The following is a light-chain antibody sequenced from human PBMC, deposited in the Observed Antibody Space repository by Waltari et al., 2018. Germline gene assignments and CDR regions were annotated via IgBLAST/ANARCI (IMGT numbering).Light chain of an antibody. CDR2: GAS. CDR3: QQYDTWPRT. CDR1: QSVRHH. J-gene: IGKJ1*01. Sequence: EIVLTQSPASLSVSPGERVTPSCRASQSVRHHLAWYQQRPGQPPRLLIQGASTRANGIPARFSGSGSGTEFTLTISSLQSEDFAVYLCQQYDTWPRTFGQGTKVGVK. V-gene: IGKV3-15*01.